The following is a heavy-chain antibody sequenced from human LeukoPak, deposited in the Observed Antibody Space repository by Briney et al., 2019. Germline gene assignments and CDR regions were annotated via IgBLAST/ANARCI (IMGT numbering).Heavy chain of an antibody. CDR3: ARAYCSGGSCYSTIDY. CDR2: ISYDGSNK. V-gene: IGHV3-30-3*01. D-gene: IGHD2-15*01. J-gene: IGHJ4*02. CDR1: GFTFSSFA. Sequence: GGSLRLSCAASGFTFSSFAMHWVRQAPGKGLEWVAFISYDGSNKYYADSVKGRFTISRDNSKNTLFLQMNSLRAEDTAVYYCARAYCSGGSCYSTIDYWGQGTLVTVS.